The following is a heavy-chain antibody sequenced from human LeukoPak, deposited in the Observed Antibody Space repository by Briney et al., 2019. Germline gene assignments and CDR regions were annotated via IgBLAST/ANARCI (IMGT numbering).Heavy chain of an antibody. CDR1: GGSISSGSYY. V-gene: IGHV4-61*02. CDR3: ARDMVRGDLSDY. D-gene: IGHD3-10*01. J-gene: IGHJ4*02. CDR2: IYTSGST. Sequence: PSETLSLTCTVSGGSISSGSYYWSWIRQPAGKGLEWIGRIYTSGSTNYNPSLKSRVTISVDTSKNQFSLKLSSVTAADTAVYYCARDMVRGDLSDYWGQGTLVTVSS.